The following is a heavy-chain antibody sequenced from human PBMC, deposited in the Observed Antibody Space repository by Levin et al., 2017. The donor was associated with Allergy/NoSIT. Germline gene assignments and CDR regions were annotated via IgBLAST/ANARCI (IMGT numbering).Heavy chain of an antibody. D-gene: IGHD6-6*01. CDR2: IGTAGDT. V-gene: IGHV3-13*01. Sequence: GGSLRLSCAASGFTFSSYDMHWVRQATGKGLEWVSAIGTAGDTYYPGSVKGRFTISRENAKNSLYLQMNSLRAGDTAVYYCARDFRSSSIKGDWYFDLWGRGTLVTVSS. CDR3: ARDFRSSSIKGDWYFDL. J-gene: IGHJ2*01. CDR1: GFTFSSYD.